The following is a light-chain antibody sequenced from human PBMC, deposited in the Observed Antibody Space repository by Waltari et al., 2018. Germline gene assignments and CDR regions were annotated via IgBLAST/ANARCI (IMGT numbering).Light chain of an antibody. CDR3: QQYNSYSRT. CDR1: QGIISY. V-gene: IGKV1-5*03. Sequence: DIQLTQSPSFLSASVGDRVTITCRASQGIISYLAWYQQKPGKAPKLLLYKASSLESGVPSRFSGSGAGKEFTLTISSLQPDDFATYYCQQYNSYSRTFGQGTKVEIK. J-gene: IGKJ1*01. CDR2: KAS.